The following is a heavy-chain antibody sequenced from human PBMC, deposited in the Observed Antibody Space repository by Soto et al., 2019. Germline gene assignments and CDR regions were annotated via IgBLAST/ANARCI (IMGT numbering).Heavy chain of an antibody. CDR3: AREGYYYDSSGYSNGRDDGFDI. CDR1: GFTFSRDA. V-gene: IGHV3-30-3*01. D-gene: IGHD3-22*01. Sequence: QVQLVESGGGVVQPGRSLRLSCAVSGFTFSRDAMHWVRQAPGKGLEWVAGISYDGNNKYYANSVKGRFTISRDNSKNTLYLQMNSLRDDDTAVYYCAREGYYYDSSGYSNGRDDGFDIWGQGTMVTVSS. CDR2: ISYDGNNK. J-gene: IGHJ3*02.